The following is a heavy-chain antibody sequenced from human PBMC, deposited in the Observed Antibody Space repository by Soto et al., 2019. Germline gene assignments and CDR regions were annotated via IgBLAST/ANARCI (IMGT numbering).Heavy chain of an antibody. D-gene: IGHD5-12*01. V-gene: IGHV4-31*03. CDR1: GGSISSGGYY. J-gene: IGHJ6*03. CDR3: ARHRGYSGYETYYYYYYMDV. CDR2: IYYSGST. Sequence: PSETLSLTCTVSGGSISSGGYYWSWIRQHPGKGLEWIGYIYYSGSTYYNPSLKSRVTISVDTSKNQFSLKLSSVTAADTAVYYCARHRGYSGYETYYYYYYMDVWGKGTTVTVSS.